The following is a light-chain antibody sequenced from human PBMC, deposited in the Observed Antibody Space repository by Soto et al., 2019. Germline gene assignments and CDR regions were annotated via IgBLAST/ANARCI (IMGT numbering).Light chain of an antibody. Sequence: DIQMTQSPSSLSASVGDRVTITCQASQDISNYLNWYQQKPGKAPKLLIYDASNLETGVLSRFSGSGSGPDFTFTISILQPEDIATYYCQQYDNLHLTFGPGTKVDIK. CDR3: QQYDNLHLT. CDR2: DAS. V-gene: IGKV1-33*01. CDR1: QDISNY. J-gene: IGKJ3*01.